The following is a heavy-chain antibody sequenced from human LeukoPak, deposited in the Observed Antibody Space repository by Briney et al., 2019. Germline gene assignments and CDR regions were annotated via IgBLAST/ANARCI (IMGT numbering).Heavy chain of an antibody. V-gene: IGHV4-59*01. J-gene: IGHJ4*02. CDR3: AREWRGAFFDY. CDR2: VYYSGST. Sequence: PSETLSLTCNGSGGPINNYYWAWPRQSPGKGLEWIASVYYSGSTDYNPPLKSRVTISPDKSKNRFSPSLTAVTAADTAVYYCAREWRGAFFDYWGQGTPVTVSS. CDR1: GGPINNYY. D-gene: IGHD1-26*01.